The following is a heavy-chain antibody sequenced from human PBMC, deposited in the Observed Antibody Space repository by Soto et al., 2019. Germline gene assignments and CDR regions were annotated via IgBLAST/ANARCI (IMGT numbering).Heavy chain of an antibody. J-gene: IGHJ6*02. D-gene: IGHD2-2*01. CDR2: INPNSGGT. CDR1: GYTFTGYY. CDR3: ASVAVCSSTACHYGMDA. V-gene: IGHV1-2*04. Sequence: ASVKVSCKASGYTFTGYYMHWVRQAPGQGREWMGWINPNSGGTNYAQKFQGWVTMTRDTSISTAYMEPSRLRSDDTAVYYCASVAVCSSTACHYGMDAWGQETTVTVPS.